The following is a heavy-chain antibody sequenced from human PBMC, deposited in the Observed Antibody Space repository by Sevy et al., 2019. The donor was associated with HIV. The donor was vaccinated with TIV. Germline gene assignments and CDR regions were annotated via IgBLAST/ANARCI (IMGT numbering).Heavy chain of an antibody. CDR1: GFTFSTYY. Sequence: GGSLRLSCAASGFTFSTYYMTWARQSPGKGLEWVANIKQDGSEKHYVDSVKGRFTISRDNAKNSLYLQMNSLRAEDTAVYYCARDWGGSSDYWGQGTLVTVSS. V-gene: IGHV3-7*01. J-gene: IGHJ4*02. D-gene: IGHD3-16*01. CDR3: ARDWGGSSDY. CDR2: IKQDGSEK.